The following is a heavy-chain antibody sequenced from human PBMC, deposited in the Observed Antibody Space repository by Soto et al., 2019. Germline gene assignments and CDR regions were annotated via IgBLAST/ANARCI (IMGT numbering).Heavy chain of an antibody. D-gene: IGHD5-12*01. CDR3: ARTIVATTETYFDY. CDR1: GGSISSGGYY. J-gene: IGHJ4*02. Sequence: SETLSLTCTVSGGSISSGGYYWSWIRQHPGKGLEWIGYIYYSGSTNYNPSLKSRVTISVDTSKNQFSLKLSSVTAAATAVYYCARTIVATTETYFDYWGQGTLVTVSS. CDR2: IYYSGST. V-gene: IGHV4-61*08.